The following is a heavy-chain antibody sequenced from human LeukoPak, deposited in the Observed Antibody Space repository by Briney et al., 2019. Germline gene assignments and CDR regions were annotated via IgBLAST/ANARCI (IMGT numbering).Heavy chain of an antibody. CDR2: MNPNSGNT. D-gene: IGHD3-3*01. CDR3: ATDHYTVFQHLLSGNN. Sequence: ASVKVSCKASGYTFTSYDINWVRQATGQGLEWMGWMNPNSGNTGYAQKFQGRVTITRNTSISTAYMELSSLRSEDTAVYYCATDHYTVFQHLLSGNNWGLGTLVTVSS. V-gene: IGHV1-8*01. J-gene: IGHJ4*02. CDR1: GYTFTSYD.